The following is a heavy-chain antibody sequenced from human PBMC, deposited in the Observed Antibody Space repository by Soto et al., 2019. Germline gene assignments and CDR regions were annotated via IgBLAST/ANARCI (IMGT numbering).Heavy chain of an antibody. Sequence: SVKVSCKVSGSRFSNYVISWVRQAPGHGLEWLGRIIPIFNSTKYAQNFQGRVTITADKSTSTASLELSSLRSDDTAVYYCAREGRGKKAGYNGLVSLGYWGQGTLVTVSS. CDR3: AREGRGKKAGYNGLVSLGY. J-gene: IGHJ4*02. V-gene: IGHV1-69*06. CDR2: IIPIFNST. D-gene: IGHD2-2*02. CDR1: GSRFSNYV.